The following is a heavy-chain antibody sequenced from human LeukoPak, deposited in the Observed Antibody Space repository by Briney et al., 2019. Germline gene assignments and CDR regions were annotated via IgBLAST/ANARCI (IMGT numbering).Heavy chain of an antibody. CDR3: VRGGPSTWS. J-gene: IGHJ5*02. V-gene: IGHV3-74*01. CDR1: GFTFKLYW. Sequence: GGSPRLSCAASGFTFKLYWMHWVRQVPGKRPVWVSRINDDGSDTIYADSVRGRFTISRDDAKNTVYLQMSNLRAEDTAVYYCVRGGPSTWSWGQGTLVTVSS. D-gene: IGHD2-15*01. CDR2: INDDGSDT.